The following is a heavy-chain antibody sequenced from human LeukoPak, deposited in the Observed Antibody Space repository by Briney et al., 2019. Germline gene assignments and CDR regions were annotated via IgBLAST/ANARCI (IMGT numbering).Heavy chain of an antibody. J-gene: IGHJ3*02. V-gene: IGHV4-59*01. Sequence: SETLSLTCAVYGGSISSYYWSWIRQPPGKGLEWIGYIYYSGSTNYNPSLKSRVTISVDTSKNQFSLKLSSVTAADTAVYYCARASPSGSYYLGHAFDIWGQGTMVTVSS. D-gene: IGHD1-26*01. CDR2: IYYSGST. CDR1: GGSISSYY. CDR3: ARASPSGSYYLGHAFDI.